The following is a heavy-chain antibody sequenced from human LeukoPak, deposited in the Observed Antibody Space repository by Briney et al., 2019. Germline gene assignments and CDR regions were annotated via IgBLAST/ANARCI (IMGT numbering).Heavy chain of an antibody. V-gene: IGHV3-66*01. Sequence: PGGSLRLSCAASGFTVSSNYMSWVRQAPGKGLEWVSVIYSGGSTYYADSVKGRFTISRDNSKNTLYLQMNSLRAEDTAVYYCARDRPYYYGSGRRKYDYWGQGTLVTVSS. CDR3: ARDRPYYYGSGRRKYDY. D-gene: IGHD3-10*01. CDR2: IYSGGST. J-gene: IGHJ4*02. CDR1: GFTVSSNY.